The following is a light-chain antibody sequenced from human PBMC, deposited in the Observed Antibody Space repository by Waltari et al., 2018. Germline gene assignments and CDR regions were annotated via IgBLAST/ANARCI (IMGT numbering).Light chain of an antibody. CDR3: TSYTTTSTLVL. V-gene: IGLV2-14*03. CDR1: TSDIGGYNY. CDR2: DVT. J-gene: IGLJ2*01. Sequence: QSALTQPASVSGSPGQSITISCTGTTSDIGGYNYVSWYQQHPGRAPKLMIYDVTDRPSGITIRFSGAKSGNTASLTSSGLRAEDEAYYYCTSYTTTSTLVLFGGGTKLTVL.